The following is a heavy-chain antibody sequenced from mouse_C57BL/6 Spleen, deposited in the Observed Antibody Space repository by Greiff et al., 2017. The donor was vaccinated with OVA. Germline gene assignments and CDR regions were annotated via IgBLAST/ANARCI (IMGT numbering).Heavy chain of an antibody. D-gene: IGHD1-1*01. CDR3: ARLRYWYFDV. J-gene: IGHJ1*03. CDR2: IDPSDSYT. V-gene: IGHV1-69*01. Sequence: QVQLQQPGAELVMPGASVKLSCKASGYTFTSYWMHWVKQRPGQGLEWIGEIDPSDSYTNYNQKFKGKSTLTVDKSSSTAYMQLSSLTSEDSAVYYWARLRYWYFDVWGTGTTVTVSS. CDR1: GYTFTSYW.